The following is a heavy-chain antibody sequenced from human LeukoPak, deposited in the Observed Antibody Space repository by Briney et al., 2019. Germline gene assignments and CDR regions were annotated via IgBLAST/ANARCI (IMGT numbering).Heavy chain of an antibody. CDR1: GGSLSSSNW. D-gene: IGHD2-2*01. CDR3: ARGYCSSTSCYYYGMDV. Sequence: SETLSLTCAVSGGSLSSSNWWSWVRQPPGKGLEWIGEIYHSGSTNYNPSLKSRVTISVDKSKNQFSLKLSSVTAADTAVYYCARGYCSSTSCYYYGMDVWGKGTTVTVSS. J-gene: IGHJ6*04. CDR2: IYHSGST. V-gene: IGHV4-4*02.